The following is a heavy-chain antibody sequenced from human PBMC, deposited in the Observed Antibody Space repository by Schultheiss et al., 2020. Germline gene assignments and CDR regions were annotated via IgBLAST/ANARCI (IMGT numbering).Heavy chain of an antibody. CDR1: GFTFSSYA. D-gene: IGHD6-13*01. Sequence: GGSLRLSCTASGFTFSSYAMSWVRQAPGKGLEWVSAISGSGGSTYYADSVKGRFTISRDNSKNTLYLQMNSLRAEDTAVYYCAKTKYSSSWYDYYYYMDVWGKGTTVTVSS. CDR3: AKTKYSSSWYDYYYYMDV. CDR2: ISGSGGST. V-gene: IGHV3-23*01. J-gene: IGHJ6*03.